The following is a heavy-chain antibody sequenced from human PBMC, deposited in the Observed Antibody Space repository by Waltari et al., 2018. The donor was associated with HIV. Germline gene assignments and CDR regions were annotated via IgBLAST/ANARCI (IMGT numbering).Heavy chain of an antibody. Sequence: QVQLVPSGAEVKKPGASVKVSCKTSGYTFSIYDINWVRQATGQGPEWMGWMNPNSGNTGYAQKFQGRVFMTRNTSIRTVYMELIGLRSEDTAVYYCATWEGRGQPSSYINYWGQGTLVTVSS. CDR2: MNPNSGNT. J-gene: IGHJ4*02. CDR3: ATWEGRGQPSSYINY. CDR1: GYTFSIYD. D-gene: IGHD1-26*01. V-gene: IGHV1-8*01.